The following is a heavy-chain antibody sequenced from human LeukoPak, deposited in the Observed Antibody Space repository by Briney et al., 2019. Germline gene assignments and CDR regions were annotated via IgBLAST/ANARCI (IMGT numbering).Heavy chain of an antibody. J-gene: IGHJ6*03. V-gene: IGHV1-8*03. CDR3: ARGGAAALGFYYYYYMDV. CDR2: MNPNSGNT. Sequence: GASVKVSCKASGYAFTSYDINWVRQSTGQGLEWMGWMNPNSGNTGYAHKFQGRVTITRNTSISTAYMELSSLRSEDTAVYYCARGGAAALGFYYYYYMDVWGKGTTVTVSS. CDR1: GYAFTSYD. D-gene: IGHD1-26*01.